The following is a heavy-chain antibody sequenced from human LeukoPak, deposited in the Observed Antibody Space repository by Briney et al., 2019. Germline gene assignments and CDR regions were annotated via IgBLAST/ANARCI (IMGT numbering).Heavy chain of an antibody. D-gene: IGHD6-19*01. CDR1: GGSISTYY. J-gene: IGHJ5*02. Sequence: PSETLSLTCSVSGGSISTYYWSWIRQPAGKGLEWIGRFYTSGSSYYNPSLKSRVTMSVDTSKNQFSLKLSSVTAADTAVYYCARGRSSGWYSRNWFDPWGQGTLVTVSS. CDR2: FYTSGSS. V-gene: IGHV4-4*07. CDR3: ARGRSSGWYSRNWFDP.